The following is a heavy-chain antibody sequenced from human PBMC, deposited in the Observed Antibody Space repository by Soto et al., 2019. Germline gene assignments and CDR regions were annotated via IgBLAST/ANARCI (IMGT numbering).Heavy chain of an antibody. CDR3: VKDQKYAGLYYFDY. J-gene: IGHJ4*02. V-gene: IGHV3-64D*08. Sequence: TFSSYAMHWVLQAQGKGLEYASAISGHGGTTYYAESVKGRFAISRDNSKNTLFLQMSSLRPEDTAVYYCVKDQKYAGLYYFDYWAQGTLVTVSS. CDR1: TFSSYA. CDR2: ISGHGGTT. D-gene: IGHD2-8*01.